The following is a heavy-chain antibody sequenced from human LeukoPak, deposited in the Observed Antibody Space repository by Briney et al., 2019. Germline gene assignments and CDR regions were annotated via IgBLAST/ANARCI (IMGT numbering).Heavy chain of an antibody. J-gene: IGHJ4*02. D-gene: IGHD2-2*01. CDR3: AKVNWCSASCADA. CDR2: ISSTSNYI. CDR1: GFTFSSYS. V-gene: IGHV3-21*01. Sequence: GGSLRLSCGASGFTFSSYSMNWVRQAPGMGLEWVSSISSTSNYIYYADSVKGRFTISRDNAKSSLYLQMNSLRAEDTAVYYCAKVNWCSASCADAWGQGTLVTVSS.